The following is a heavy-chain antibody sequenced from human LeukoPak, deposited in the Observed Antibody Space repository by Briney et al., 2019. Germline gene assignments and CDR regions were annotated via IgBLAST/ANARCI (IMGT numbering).Heavy chain of an antibody. Sequence: GGSLRLSCAASGFTFNTYAMTWVRQAPGRGLEWVSSISRSGGSTYYADSVKGRFIISRDNSKNTLYLQMNSLRADDIAVYYCAKCFAYGDYILGYYMDVWGKGTMVTVSS. V-gene: IGHV3-23*01. D-gene: IGHD4-17*01. CDR1: GFTFNTYA. CDR2: ISRSGGST. J-gene: IGHJ6*03. CDR3: AKCFAYGDYILGYYMDV.